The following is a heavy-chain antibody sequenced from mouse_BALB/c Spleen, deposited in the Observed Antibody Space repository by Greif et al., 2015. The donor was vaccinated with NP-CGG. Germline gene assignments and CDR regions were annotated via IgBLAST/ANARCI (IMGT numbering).Heavy chain of an antibody. J-gene: IGHJ4*01. Sequence: QVQLQQSGPELVKPGASVKISCKASGYTFTDYYINWVKQKPGQGLEWIGWIYPGSGNTKYTEKFKGKATLTVDTSSSTAYWQLSSLTSEDTAVYCCARRTGTEAMVYWGQGTAVTFSS. CDR3: ARRTGTEAMVY. CDR2: IYPGSGNT. V-gene: IGHV1-84*02. CDR1: GYTFTDYY. D-gene: IGHD4-1*01.